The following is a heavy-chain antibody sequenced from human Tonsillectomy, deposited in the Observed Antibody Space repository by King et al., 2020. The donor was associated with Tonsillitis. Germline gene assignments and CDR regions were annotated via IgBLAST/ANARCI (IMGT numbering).Heavy chain of an antibody. J-gene: IGHJ4*02. Sequence: QLQESGSGLVKPSQTLSLTCAVSGGSISSGGYSWGWIRQPPGKGLEWIGYIYHSGSTYYNPSLKSRVTLSVDRSKNQFSLKLSSVTAADTAVYYCARGPGDYWGQGTLVTVSS. CDR1: GGSISSGGYS. CDR3: ARGPGDY. CDR2: IYHSGST. V-gene: IGHV4-30-2*01.